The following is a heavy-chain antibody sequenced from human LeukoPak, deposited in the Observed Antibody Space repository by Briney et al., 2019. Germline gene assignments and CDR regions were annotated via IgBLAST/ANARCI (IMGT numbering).Heavy chain of an antibody. J-gene: IGHJ4*02. Sequence: GGSLRLSCAASGFTFSSYWMHWVRQAPGKGLVWVSRIDSEGSSTSYADSVKGRFTISRDNAKNSLYLQMNSLRAEDTAVYYCARMDSSGYFFSYYFDYWGQGTLVTVSS. CDR3: ARMDSSGYFFSYYFDY. D-gene: IGHD3-22*01. CDR1: GFTFSSYW. CDR2: IDSEGSST. V-gene: IGHV3-74*01.